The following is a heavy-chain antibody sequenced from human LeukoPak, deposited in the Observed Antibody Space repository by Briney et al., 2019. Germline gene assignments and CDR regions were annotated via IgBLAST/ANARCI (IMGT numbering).Heavy chain of an antibody. D-gene: IGHD3-10*02. Sequence: GGSLRLSCAPAGFTFSSYGMNWVRHAPGKWLEWDSYISSSGSTIYYADSVKGRFTISRDNAKNSLYLQMNSLRAEDTAVYYCAELGITMIGGVWGKGTTVTISS. V-gene: IGHV3-48*03. CDR2: ISSSGSTI. CDR1: GFTFSSYG. J-gene: IGHJ6*04. CDR3: AELGITMIGGV.